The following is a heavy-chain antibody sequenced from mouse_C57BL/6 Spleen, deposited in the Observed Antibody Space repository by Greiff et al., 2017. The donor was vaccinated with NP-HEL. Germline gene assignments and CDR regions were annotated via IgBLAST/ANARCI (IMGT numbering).Heavy chain of an antibody. CDR3: AKGVREGFDY. CDR2: INPYNGGT. CDR1: GYTFTDYY. Sequence: EVTLQESGPVLVKPGASVKMSCKASGYTFTDYYMNWVKQSHGKSLEWIGVINPYNGGTSYNQKFKGKATLTVDKSSSTAYMELNSLTSEDSAVYYCAKGVREGFDYWGQGTTLTVSS. V-gene: IGHV1-19*01. D-gene: IGHD2-14*01. J-gene: IGHJ2*01.